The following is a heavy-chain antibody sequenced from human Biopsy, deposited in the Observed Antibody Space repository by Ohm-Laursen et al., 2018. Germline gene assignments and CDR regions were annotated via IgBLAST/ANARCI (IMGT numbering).Heavy chain of an antibody. CDR3: AADSENCGGDCYIY. V-gene: IGHV1-24*01. Sequence: ATVKISCKVSGDRFTEFSIHWVRQAPGKGLEWMGGFDPEEGQRTYAQKFQGRLTMTEDTSADTAYMELRGLRSEDAAVYYCAADSENCGGDCYIYWGQGTQVTVSS. CDR1: GDRFTEFS. J-gene: IGHJ4*02. D-gene: IGHD2-21*02. CDR2: FDPEEGQR.